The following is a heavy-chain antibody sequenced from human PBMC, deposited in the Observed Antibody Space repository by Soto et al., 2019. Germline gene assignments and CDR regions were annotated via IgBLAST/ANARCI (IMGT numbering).Heavy chain of an antibody. J-gene: IGHJ5*02. CDR1: GFAFSNYW. D-gene: IGHD3-9*01. CDR2: INGDGSST. CDR3: ARFRVDGHPVP. V-gene: IGHV3-74*01. Sequence: ELQLVQSGGGLVQPGGSLRLSCAASGFAFSNYWMHWVRQAPGKGLVWVSRINGDGSSTNYADSVRGRFTISRDNAENALYLQMNSLRPEDTALYYCARFRVDGHPVPWGQGTLVTVSS.